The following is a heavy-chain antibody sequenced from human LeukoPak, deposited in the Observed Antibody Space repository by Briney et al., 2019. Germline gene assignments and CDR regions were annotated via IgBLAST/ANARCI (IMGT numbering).Heavy chain of an antibody. Sequence: SVKVSCKASGGTFSSYANSWVRQAPGQGLEWMGGIIPIFGTANYAQKFQGRVTITADESTSTAYMELSSLRSEDTAVYYCARDAPPYSGSYYGAYWGQGTLVTVSS. CDR3: ARDAPPYSGSYYGAY. D-gene: IGHD1-26*01. J-gene: IGHJ4*02. V-gene: IGHV1-69*13. CDR2: IIPIFGTA. CDR1: GGTFSSYA.